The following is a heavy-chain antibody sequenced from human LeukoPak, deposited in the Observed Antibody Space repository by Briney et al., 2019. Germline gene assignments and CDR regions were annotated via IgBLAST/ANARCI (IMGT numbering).Heavy chain of an antibody. CDR2: ISPSGGST. CDR3: ARDTSYYDFWSGYYPAPFDY. CDR1: GYTFTSYY. V-gene: IGHV1-46*01. J-gene: IGHJ4*02. D-gene: IGHD3-3*01. Sequence: ASVKVSCKASGYTFTSYYMHWVRQAPGQGLEWMGIISPSGGSTSYAQKFQGRVTMTRDTSTSTVYMELSSLRSEDTAVYYCARDTSYYDFWSGYYPAPFDYWGQGTLVTVSS.